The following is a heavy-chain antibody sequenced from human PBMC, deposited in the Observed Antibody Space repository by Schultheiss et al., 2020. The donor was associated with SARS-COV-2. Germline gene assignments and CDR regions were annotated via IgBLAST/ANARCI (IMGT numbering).Heavy chain of an antibody. CDR1: GGSFSGYY. CDR3: ARDSSSWLTNYYGMDV. CDR2: INHSGST. V-gene: IGHV4-34*01. J-gene: IGHJ6*02. D-gene: IGHD6-13*01. Sequence: SETLSLTCAVYGGSFSGYYWSWIRQPPGKGLEWIGEINHSGSTNYNPSLKSRVTISVDTSKNQFSLKLTSVTAADTAVYYCARDSSSWLTNYYGMDVWGQGTTVTVSS.